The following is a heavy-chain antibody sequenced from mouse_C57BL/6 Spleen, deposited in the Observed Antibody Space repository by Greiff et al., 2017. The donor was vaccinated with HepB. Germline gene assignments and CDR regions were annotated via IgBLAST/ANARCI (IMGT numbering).Heavy chain of an antibody. J-gene: IGHJ3*01. D-gene: IGHD2-3*01. CDR1: GYSITSGYY. CDR2: ISYDGSN. V-gene: IGHV3-6*01. CDR3: ARNCYYTAAWFAY. Sequence: EVQLQQSGPGLVKPSQSLSLTCSVTGYSITSGYYWNWIRQFPGNKLEWMGYISYDGSNNYNPSLKNRISITRDTSKNKFFLKLNSVTTEDTATYYCARNCYYTAAWFAYWGQGTLVTVSA.